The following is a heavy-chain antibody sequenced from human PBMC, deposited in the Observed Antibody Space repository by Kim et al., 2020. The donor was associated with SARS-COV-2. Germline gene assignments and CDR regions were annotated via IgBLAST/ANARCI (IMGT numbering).Heavy chain of an antibody. CDR1: GFTFSSYA. J-gene: IGHJ4*02. CDR2: ISGSGGST. CDR3: AKQQPSAGSGIAAALLDFDY. D-gene: IGHD6-13*01. Sequence: GGSLRLSCAASGFTFSSYAMSWVRQAPGKGLEWVSAISGSGGSTYYADSVKGRFTISRDNSKNTLYLQMNSLRAEDTAVYYCAKQQPSAGSGIAAALLDFDYWGQGTLVTVSS. V-gene: IGHV3-23*01.